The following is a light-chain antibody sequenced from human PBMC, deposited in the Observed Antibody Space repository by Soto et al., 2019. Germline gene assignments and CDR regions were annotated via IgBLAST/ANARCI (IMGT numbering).Light chain of an antibody. J-gene: IGKJ1*01. Sequence: EIVVTQSPATLSVSPGERVTLSCRASQSVSSSLAWYQQRPGQAPRLLIYDTSTRAAGIAARFSGSGSGTEFTLTISSLQSEDFAVYYCQEYIQWPPGMFGPGTTVDIK. CDR1: QSVSSS. V-gene: IGKV3-15*01. CDR2: DTS. CDR3: QEYIQWPPGM.